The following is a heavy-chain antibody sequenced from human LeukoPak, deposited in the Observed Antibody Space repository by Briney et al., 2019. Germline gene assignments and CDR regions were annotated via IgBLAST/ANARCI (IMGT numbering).Heavy chain of an antibody. D-gene: IGHD3-10*01. J-gene: IGHJ3*02. Sequence: PSETLSLTCTVSGGSISTYYWSWIRQPPGKGLEWIGYIYYSGSTNYNPSLKSRVTISVDTSKNQFSLKLSSVTAADTAVYYCARDSGFGAFDIWGQGTMVTVSS. CDR2: IYYSGST. V-gene: IGHV4-59*01. CDR3: ARDSGFGAFDI. CDR1: GGSISTYY.